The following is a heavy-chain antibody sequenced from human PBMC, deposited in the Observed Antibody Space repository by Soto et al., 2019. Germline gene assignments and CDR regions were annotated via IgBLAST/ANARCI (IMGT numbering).Heavy chain of an antibody. D-gene: IGHD2-2*01. CDR3: AKERMDQYQLLPFFDY. J-gene: IGHJ4*02. Sequence: GGSLRLSCAASGFSFSSYGMHWLRQAAGKGLEWVAVISYDGSNKYYADSVRGRFTISRDNSKNTPYLQMNSLRPEDTAVFYCAKERMDQYQLLPFFDYWGQGTLVTVSS. V-gene: IGHV3-30*18. CDR2: ISYDGSNK. CDR1: GFSFSSYG.